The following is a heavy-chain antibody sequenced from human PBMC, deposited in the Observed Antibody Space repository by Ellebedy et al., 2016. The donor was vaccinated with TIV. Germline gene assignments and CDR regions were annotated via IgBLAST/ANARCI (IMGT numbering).Heavy chain of an antibody. V-gene: IGHV4-34*01. D-gene: IGHD5-24*01. J-gene: IGHJ4*02. Sequence: SETLSLTXAVYGGSFSGYYWSWIRQPPGKGLEWIGEINHSGSTNYNPSLKSRVTISVDTSKNQFSLKLSSVTAADTAVYYCARGSTIKIGGPVYFDYWGQGTLVTVSS. CDR3: ARGSTIKIGGPVYFDY. CDR1: GGSFSGYY. CDR2: INHSGST.